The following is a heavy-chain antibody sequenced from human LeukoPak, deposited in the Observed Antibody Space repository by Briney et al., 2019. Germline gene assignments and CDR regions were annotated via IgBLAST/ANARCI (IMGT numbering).Heavy chain of an antibody. D-gene: IGHD2-2*01. Sequence: AGGSLRLSCAASGNYWMHWVRQAPGKGLVWVSHINSDGSWTTYVGSVKGRFTISKDNAKNMVYLQMNNLRAEDTAVYYCVSFYETYWGRGTLVTVSS. V-gene: IGHV3-74*01. J-gene: IGHJ4*02. CDR3: VSFYETY. CDR2: INSDGSWT. CDR1: GNYW.